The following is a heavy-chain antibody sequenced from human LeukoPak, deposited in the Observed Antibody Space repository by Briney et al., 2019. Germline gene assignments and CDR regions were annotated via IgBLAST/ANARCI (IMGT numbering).Heavy chain of an antibody. V-gene: IGHV4-31*03. J-gene: IGHJ4*02. CDR3: ARDNGDYVDY. Sequence: SQTLSLTCTVSGGSISSGGYYWSWIRQHPGKGLEWIGYIYYSGSTYYNPSLKSRVTISVDTSKNQFPLKLSSVTAADTAVYYCARDNGDYVDYWGQGTLVTVSS. CDR1: GGSISSGGYY. CDR2: IYYSGST. D-gene: IGHD4-17*01.